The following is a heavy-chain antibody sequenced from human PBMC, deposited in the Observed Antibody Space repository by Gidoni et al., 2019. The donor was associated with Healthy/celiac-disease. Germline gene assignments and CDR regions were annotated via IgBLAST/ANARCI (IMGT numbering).Heavy chain of an antibody. Sequence: EVQLVESGGGLVQPGGSLRLSCAASGFTLSSYEMNWVRQAPGKGLEWVSYISSSGSTIYYADSVKGRFTISRDNAKNSLYLQMNSLRAEDTAVYYCATGIAARYYYYYGMDVWGQGTTVTVSS. CDR2: ISSSGSTI. J-gene: IGHJ6*02. CDR3: ATGIAARYYYYYGMDV. CDR1: GFTLSSYE. D-gene: IGHD6-6*01. V-gene: IGHV3-48*03.